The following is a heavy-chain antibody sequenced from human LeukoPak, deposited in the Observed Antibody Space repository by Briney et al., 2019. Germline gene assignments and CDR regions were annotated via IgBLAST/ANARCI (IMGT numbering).Heavy chain of an antibody. CDR2: INPSGGST. V-gene: IGHV1-46*01. J-gene: IGHJ3*02. D-gene: IGHD2-15*01. CDR1: GYTFTSYY. CDR3: ARPVVVAAQDAFDI. Sequence: ASVKVSCKASGYTFTSYYMHWVRQAPGQGLEWMGIINPSGGSTSYAQKFQGRVTMTRDTSKNQFSLKLSSVTAADTAVYYCARPVVVAAQDAFDIWGQGTMVTVSS.